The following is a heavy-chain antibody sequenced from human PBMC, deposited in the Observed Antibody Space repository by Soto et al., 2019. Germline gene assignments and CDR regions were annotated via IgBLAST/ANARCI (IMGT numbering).Heavy chain of an antibody. CDR3: ASGLTPIPDY. V-gene: IGHV3-33*01. CDR2: IWYDGSNK. CDR1: GFTFSSYG. D-gene: IGHD2-21*02. J-gene: IGHJ4*02. Sequence: GGSLRLSCAASGFTFSSYGMHWVRQAPGKGLEWVAVIWYDGSNKYYADSVKGRFTISRDNSKDTLYLQMNSLRAEDTGVYYCASGLTPIPDYWGQGTLVTVSS.